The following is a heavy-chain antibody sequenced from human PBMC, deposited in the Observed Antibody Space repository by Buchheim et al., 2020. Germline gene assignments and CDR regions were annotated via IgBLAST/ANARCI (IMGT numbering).Heavy chain of an antibody. V-gene: IGHV4-31*03. CDR2: MFSGGGA. D-gene: IGHD5-24*01. CDR3: ARAPGVEMATSDRFDF. CDR1: GGSINNGAYC. Sequence: QVQLQESGPGLVKPSQTLSLTCTVSGGSINNGAYCWSWIRQHPGKGLEWIGCMFSGGGAYSNPSLRSRLSISVDTSKNQFSLRLNSGNATDTAVYYCARAPGVEMATSDRFDFWGQGTL. J-gene: IGHJ4*02.